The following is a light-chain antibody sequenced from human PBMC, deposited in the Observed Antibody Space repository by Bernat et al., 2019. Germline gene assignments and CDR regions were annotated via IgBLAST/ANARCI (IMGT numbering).Light chain of an antibody. CDR2: AAS. CDR1: QSITHL. V-gene: IGKV1-39*01. Sequence: DIQMTQSPSSLSASVGDRANITCRASQSITHLLNWYQQKPGKAPRLLIFAASRLQSVLPSRFSGTGSGTDFTLTIISLQREDFATYYWQQSYRAPPYGFGPGTELEIK. CDR3: QQSYRAPPYG. J-gene: IGKJ2*03.